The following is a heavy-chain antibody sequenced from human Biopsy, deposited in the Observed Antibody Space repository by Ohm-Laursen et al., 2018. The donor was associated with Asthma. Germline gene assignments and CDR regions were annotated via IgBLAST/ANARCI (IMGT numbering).Heavy chain of an antibody. CDR1: GGSISSGAYF. D-gene: IGHD3-3*01. V-gene: IGHV4-31*03. Sequence: SQTLSLTCSVSGGSISSGAYFWSWARQHPGKGLEWIGYINYSGTTYYNPSLKSRVTISVDTSKNQFSLKLSSVTAADTAVYYCARDVMEWYLPAFDFWGQGTLVTVSS. J-gene: IGHJ4*02. CDR3: ARDVMEWYLPAFDF. CDR2: INYSGTT.